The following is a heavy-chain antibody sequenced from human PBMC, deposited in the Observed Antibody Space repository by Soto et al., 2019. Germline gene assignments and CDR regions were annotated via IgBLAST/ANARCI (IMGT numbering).Heavy chain of an antibody. V-gene: IGHV4-39*01. CDR2: IYHSGRT. D-gene: IGHD3-16*02. CDR1: GGSISRTTYS. CDR3: APYRA. J-gene: IGHJ5*02. Sequence: QLQLQESGPGLVKPSETLSLTCTVSGGSISRTTYSWGWIRQPPGKGLEWIGNIYHSGRTSYLPSLRGRVTISVDTSKNQFSLKLTSVPAADTAVYYCAPYRAWGQGTLVTVSS.